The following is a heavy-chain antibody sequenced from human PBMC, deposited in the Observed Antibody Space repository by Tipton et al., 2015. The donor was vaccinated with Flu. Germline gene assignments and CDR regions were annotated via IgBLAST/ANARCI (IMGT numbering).Heavy chain of an antibody. J-gene: IGHJ4*02. CDR1: GGSFSGYY. CDR3: ARIHDSSGYSPTNDY. V-gene: IGHV4-34*01. Sequence: TLSLTCAVYGGSFSGYYWSWIRQPPGKGLEWIGEINHSGSTNYNPSLKSRVTISVDTSKNQFSLKLSSVTAADTAVYYCARIHDSSGYSPTNDYWGQGTLVTVSS. D-gene: IGHD3-22*01. CDR2: INHSGST.